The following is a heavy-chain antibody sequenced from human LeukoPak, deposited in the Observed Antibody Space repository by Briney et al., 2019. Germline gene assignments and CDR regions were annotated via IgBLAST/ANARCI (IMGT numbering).Heavy chain of an antibody. D-gene: IGHD1-14*01. Sequence: GASVKVSCKASGYTFTSYGISWVRQAPGQGLEWMGWISAYNGNTNYAQKLRGRVTMTTDTSTSTAYMELRSLRSDDTAVYYCARDIARPLVNPSLTLMKIDYWGQGTLVTVSS. CDR2: ISAYNGNT. J-gene: IGHJ4*02. CDR3: ARDIARPLVNPSLTLMKIDY. CDR1: GYTFTSYG. V-gene: IGHV1-18*01.